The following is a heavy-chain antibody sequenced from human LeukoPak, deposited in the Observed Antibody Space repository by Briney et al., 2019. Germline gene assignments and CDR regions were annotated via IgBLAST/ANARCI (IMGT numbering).Heavy chain of an antibody. J-gene: IGHJ4*02. D-gene: IGHD5-24*01. CDR3: ARSGRWLQLGHFDY. Sequence: ASVKVSCKASGGTFSSYAISWVRQAPGQGLEWMGGIIPIFGTANYAQKFQGRVTITTDESTSTAYMALSSLRSEDTAVYYCARSGRWLQLGHFDYWGQGTLVTVSS. CDR1: GGTFSSYA. V-gene: IGHV1-69*05. CDR2: IIPIFGTA.